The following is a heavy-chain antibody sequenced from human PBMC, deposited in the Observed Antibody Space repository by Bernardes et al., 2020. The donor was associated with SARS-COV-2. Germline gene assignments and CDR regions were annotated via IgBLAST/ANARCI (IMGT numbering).Heavy chain of an antibody. CDR3: ARDPPLLSSGWSYNWFDP. J-gene: IGHJ5*02. V-gene: IGHV1-2*02. D-gene: IGHD6-19*01. Sequence: ASVKVSCKASGYTFTGYYMHWVRQAPGQGLEWMGWINPNSGGTNYAQKFQGRVTMTRDTSISTAYMVLSRLRSDDTAVYYCARDPPLLSSGWSYNWFDPWGQGTLVTVSS. CDR2: INPNSGGT. CDR1: GYTFTGYY.